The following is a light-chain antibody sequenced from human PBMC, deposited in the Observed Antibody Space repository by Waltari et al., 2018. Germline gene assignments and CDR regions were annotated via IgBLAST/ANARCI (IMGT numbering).Light chain of an antibody. V-gene: IGLV2-23*01. J-gene: IGLJ1*01. Sequence: SALTQPASVSGSPGQSIPISCTGTSSDIGPYTFVSWYQEYPGKAPKLIIYEATKRPSGVSDRFSASKSGNTASLTISGLQADDEADYSCCSYAGGTAYVFGTGTRVTVL. CDR3: CSYAGGTAYV. CDR2: EAT. CDR1: SSDIGPYTF.